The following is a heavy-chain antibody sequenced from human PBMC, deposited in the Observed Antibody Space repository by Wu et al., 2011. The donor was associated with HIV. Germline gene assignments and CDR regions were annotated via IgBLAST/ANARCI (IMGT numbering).Heavy chain of an antibody. CDR3: TRGTIWFHP. V-gene: IGHV1-8*03. CDR2: MNPDSGNA. D-gene: IGHD3-3*01. J-gene: IGHJ5*02. CDR1: GYTFINYD. Sequence: QVQLVQSGAEVKRPGASVQVSCKASGYTFINYDINWVRQATGQGLEWMGWMNPDSGNARYAQKFQGRITLTRNISMSTAYMEVGSLRSDDTAVYYCTRGTIWFHPWGQGTLVTVSS.